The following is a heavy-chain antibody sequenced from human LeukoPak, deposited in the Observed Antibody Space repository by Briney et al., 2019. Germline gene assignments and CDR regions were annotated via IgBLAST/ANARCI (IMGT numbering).Heavy chain of an antibody. CDR1: GFTFSSYW. CDR3: ARRGGSWLKGPHNWFDP. J-gene: IGHJ5*02. Sequence: GGSLRLSCAASGFTFSSYWMHWVRQAPGKGLVWVSRINSDGSSTSYADSVKGRFTISRDNAKNTLYLQMNSLRAEDTAVYYCARRGGSWLKGPHNWFDPWGQGTLVTVSS. D-gene: IGHD2-15*01. CDR2: INSDGSST. V-gene: IGHV3-74*01.